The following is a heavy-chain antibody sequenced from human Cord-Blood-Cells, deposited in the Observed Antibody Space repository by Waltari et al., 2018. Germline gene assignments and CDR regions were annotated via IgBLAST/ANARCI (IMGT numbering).Heavy chain of an antibody. CDR2: ITPIVSKA. J-gene: IGHJ5*02. D-gene: IGHD6-6*01. CDR3: AIISAASNWFDP. CDR1: GGTFISYA. V-gene: IGHV1-69*01. Sequence: QVQLVQSGAEVKKPGSSVKVSCKASGGTFISYALSWVLHAPGQRLEWMRGITPIVSKAKHTKELPGRVTITEGGSTSTSFLGQRRLRSEDTAVDYCAIISAASNWFDPLGQGPLVTVSS.